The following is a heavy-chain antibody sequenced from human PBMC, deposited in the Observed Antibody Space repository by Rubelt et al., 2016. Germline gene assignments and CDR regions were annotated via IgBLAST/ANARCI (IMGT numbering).Heavy chain of an antibody. CDR2: ISYDGRDK. V-gene: IGHV3-30*03. D-gene: IGHD3-16*02. J-gene: IGHJ3*02. CDR3: ASARGGRYGDAFDM. Sequence: VRQAPGKGLEWVAVISYDGRDKKLEDSVKDRFTISRDNSKNTLYLQMNSLRAEDTAIYYCASARGGRYGDAFDMWGQGTVVTVSS.